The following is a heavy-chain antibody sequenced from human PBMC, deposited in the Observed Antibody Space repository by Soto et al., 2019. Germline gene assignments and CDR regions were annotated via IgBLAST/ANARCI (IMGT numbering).Heavy chain of an antibody. V-gene: IGHV3-11*01. CDR1: GFTFSDYY. CDR2: ISSSGSTI. J-gene: IGHJ6*02. CDR3: ARDGALYCTNGVCPVENDYYGMDV. Sequence: QVQLVESGGGLVKPGGSLRLSCAASGFTFSDYYMSWIRQAPGKGLEWVSYISSSGSTIYYADSVKGRFTISRDTAKNSLYLQMNSLRAEDTAVYYCARDGALYCTNGVCPVENDYYGMDVWGQGTTVTVSS. D-gene: IGHD2-8*01.